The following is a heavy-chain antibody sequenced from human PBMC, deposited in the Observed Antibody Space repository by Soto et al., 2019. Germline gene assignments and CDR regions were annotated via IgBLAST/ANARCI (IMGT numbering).Heavy chain of an antibody. V-gene: IGHV4-34*01. D-gene: IGHD6-13*01. CDR3: ARRRIAAAAYNWCDP. CDR1: GGSFSGYY. J-gene: IGHJ5*02. CDR2: INHSGST. Sequence: QVQLQQWGAGLLKPSETLSLTCAVYGGSFSGYYWSGIRQPPGKGLEWIGEINHSGSTNYNPSLKSRVTLSVDASKNQFSLKLSSVTAADTAVYYCARRRIAAAAYNWCDPWGQGTLVTVSS.